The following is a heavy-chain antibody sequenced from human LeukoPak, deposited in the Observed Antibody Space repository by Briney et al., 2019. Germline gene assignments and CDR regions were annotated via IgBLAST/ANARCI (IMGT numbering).Heavy chain of an antibody. CDR1: GGSFSGYY. CDR3: ARVGVTTPYY. V-gene: IGHV4-34*01. J-gene: IGHJ4*02. Sequence: PSETLSLTCAVYGGSFSGYYWSWIRQPPGKGLEWIGEINHSGSTNYNPSLKSRVTISVDTSKNQFSLKLSSVTAADMAVYYCARVGVTTPYYWGQGTLVTVSS. CDR2: INHSGST. D-gene: IGHD4-17*01.